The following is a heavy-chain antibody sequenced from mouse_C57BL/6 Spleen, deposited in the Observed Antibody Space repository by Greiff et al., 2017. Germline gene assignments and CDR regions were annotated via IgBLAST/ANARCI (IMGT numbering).Heavy chain of an antibody. CDR3: ARWGDYDEDWFAY. D-gene: IGHD2-4*01. V-gene: IGHV1-76*01. Sequence: VQLQESGAELVRPGASVKLSCKASGYTFTDYYINWVKQRPGQGLEWIARIYPGSGNTYYNEKFKGKATLTAEKSSSTAYMQLSSLTSEDSAVYFCARWGDYDEDWFAYWGQGTLVTVSA. CDR1: GYTFTDYY. J-gene: IGHJ3*01. CDR2: IYPGSGNT.